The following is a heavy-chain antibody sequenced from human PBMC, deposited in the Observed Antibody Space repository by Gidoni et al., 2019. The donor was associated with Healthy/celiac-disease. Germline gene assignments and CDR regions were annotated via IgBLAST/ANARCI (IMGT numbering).Heavy chain of an antibody. CDR2: IRSKAYGGTT. CDR3: TRGSYDSSGYYFDY. J-gene: IGHJ4*02. V-gene: IGHV3-49*05. CDR1: GFTFGDYA. Sequence: EVQLVESGGGLVKPGRSLRLSCTASGFTFGDYAMSWFRQAPGKGLEWVGFIRSKAYGGTTEYAASVKGRFTISRDDSKSIAYLQMNSLKTEDTAVYYCTRGSYDSSGYYFDYWGQGTLVTVSS. D-gene: IGHD3-22*01.